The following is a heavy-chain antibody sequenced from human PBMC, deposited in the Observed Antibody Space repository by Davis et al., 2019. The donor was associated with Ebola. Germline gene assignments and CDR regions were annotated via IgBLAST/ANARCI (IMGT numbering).Heavy chain of an antibody. CDR1: GYTFTSYG. J-gene: IGHJ4*02. Sequence: ASVKVSCKASGYTFTSYGISWVRQAPGQGLEWMGWISAYNGNTNYAQKLQGRVTMTTDTSTSTAYMELRSLRSDDTAVYYCASGSSTLSGAIFMDYWGQGTLVTVSS. CDR3: ASGSSTLSGAIFMDY. D-gene: IGHD2-2*01. CDR2: ISAYNGNT. V-gene: IGHV1-18*01.